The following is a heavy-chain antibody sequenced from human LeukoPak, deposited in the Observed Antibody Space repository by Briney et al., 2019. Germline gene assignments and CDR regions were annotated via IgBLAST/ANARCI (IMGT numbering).Heavy chain of an antibody. CDR2: INTNSGGT. J-gene: IGHJ6*02. CDR1: GYTFTRYY. CDR3: ARGRDFDILTGPGYGVDV. Sequence: ASVKVSCKASGYTFTRYYVFWVRQAPGQGLERVGIINTNSGGTGYAQKFQGRVTMTRDTSTSTAYMDLTSLRAEDTAVYYCARGRDFDILTGPGYGVDVWGQGTTVTVSS. V-gene: IGHV1-46*01. D-gene: IGHD3-9*01.